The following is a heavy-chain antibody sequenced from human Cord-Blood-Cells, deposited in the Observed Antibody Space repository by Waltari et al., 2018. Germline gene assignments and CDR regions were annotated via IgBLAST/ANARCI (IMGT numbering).Heavy chain of an antibody. D-gene: IGHD2-15*01. CDR1: GGSISSSNW. V-gene: IGHV4-4*02. CDR3: SRSWYSYDAFDI. CDR2: IYHSGST. J-gene: IGHJ3*02. Sequence: QVQLQESGPGLVKPSGTLSLTCAVSGGSISSSNWWSWVRQPPGKGLEWIGEIYHSGSTNYNPSLKSRVTISVDKSKNQFSLKLSSVPAAGTAVYFCSRSWYSYDAFDIWGQGKMVTVSS.